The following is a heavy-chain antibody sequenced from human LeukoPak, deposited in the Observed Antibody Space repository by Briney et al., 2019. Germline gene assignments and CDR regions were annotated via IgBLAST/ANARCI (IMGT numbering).Heavy chain of an antibody. D-gene: IGHD3-10*01. CDR1: GFTLSNAW. J-gene: IGHJ4*02. CDR3: TTLYGSGSDN. CDR2: IKSKTDGGTT. V-gene: IGHV3-15*01. Sequence: GGSLRLSCAASGFTLSNAWMGWVRQAPGKGLEWIGQIKSKTDGGTTDYAAPVKGRFTISRDDSKDTLYLQMNSLKTEDTAVYYCTTLYGSGSDNWGQGTLVSVSS.